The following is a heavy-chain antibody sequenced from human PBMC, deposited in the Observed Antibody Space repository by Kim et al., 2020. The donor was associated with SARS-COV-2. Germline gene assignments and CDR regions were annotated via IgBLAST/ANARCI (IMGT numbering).Heavy chain of an antibody. J-gene: IGHJ5*02. D-gene: IGHD2-21*02. V-gene: IGHV3-73*01. CDR3: TATKVTSATADP. CDR1: GFTFSASN. CDR2: ISAKGANYAT. Sequence: GGSLRLSCAASGFTFSASNIHWVRQASGKGLAWVGRISAKGANYATAYAASVKGRFTISRDDSKNTAYLQMNSLKTEDTAVYYCTATKVTSATADPWGPG.